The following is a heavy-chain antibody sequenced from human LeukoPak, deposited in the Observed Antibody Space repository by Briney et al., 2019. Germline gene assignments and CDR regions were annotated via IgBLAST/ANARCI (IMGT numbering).Heavy chain of an antibody. CDR3: ARHEYSGSYYGLCWCFP. CDR1: GGSISSSGYY. Sequence: SETLSLICTVSGGSISSSGYYWGWIRQPPGKGLEWIASIYYSGSTYYYPSLRSRVTISVDTSKNQLSLKLSSLTAADTAVYYCARHEYSGSYYGLCWCFPWGEGTLVTVSS. D-gene: IGHD1-26*01. CDR2: IYYSGST. V-gene: IGHV4-39*01. J-gene: IGHJ5*02.